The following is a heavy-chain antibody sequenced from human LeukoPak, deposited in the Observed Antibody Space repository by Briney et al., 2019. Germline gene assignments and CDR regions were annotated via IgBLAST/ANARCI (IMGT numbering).Heavy chain of an antibody. CDR2: IDPSDSYT. CDR1: GYSFTSYW. J-gene: IGHJ4*02. Sequence: GESLKISCKGSGYSFTSYWIGWVRQMPGKGLEWMGRIDPSDSYTNYSPSFQGHVTISSDKSISTAYLQWTSLKASDTALYYCARLTRDGFNFDYWGQGTLVTVSS. V-gene: IGHV5-10-1*01. D-gene: IGHD5-24*01. CDR3: ARLTRDGFNFDY.